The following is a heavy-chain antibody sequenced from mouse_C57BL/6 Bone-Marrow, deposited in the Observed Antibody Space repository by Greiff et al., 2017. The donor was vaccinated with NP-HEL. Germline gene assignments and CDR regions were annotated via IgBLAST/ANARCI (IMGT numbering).Heavy chain of an antibody. J-gene: IGHJ4*01. CDR1: GFSLTSYG. D-gene: IGHD2-5*01. CDR2: IWSGGST. Sequence: VMLVESGPGLVQPSQSLSITCTVSGFSLTSYGVHWVRQSPGKGLEWLGVIWSGGSTDYNAAFISRLSISKDNSKSQVFFKMNSLQADDTAIYYCARDYSNYEGYAMDYWGQGTSVTVSS. V-gene: IGHV2-2*01. CDR3: ARDYSNYEGYAMDY.